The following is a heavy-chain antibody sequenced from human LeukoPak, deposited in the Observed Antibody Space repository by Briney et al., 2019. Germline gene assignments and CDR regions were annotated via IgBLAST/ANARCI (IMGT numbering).Heavy chain of an antibody. CDR1: GGSISSGDYY. CDR3: ARPDDQSIAVAGTFGY. Sequence: SQTLSLTCTVSGGSISSGDYYWSWIRQPPGKGLEWIRSIYYSGSTYYNPSLKSRVTISVDTSKNQFSLKLSSVTAADTAVYYCARPDDQSIAVAGTFGYWGQGTLVTVPS. V-gene: IGHV4-39*01. J-gene: IGHJ4*02. CDR2: IYYSGST. D-gene: IGHD6-19*01.